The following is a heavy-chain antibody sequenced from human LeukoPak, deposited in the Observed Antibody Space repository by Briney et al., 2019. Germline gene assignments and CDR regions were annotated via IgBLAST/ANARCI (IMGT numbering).Heavy chain of an antibody. D-gene: IGHD2/OR15-2a*01. CDR2: ISYDGSNK. V-gene: IGHV3-30-3*01. J-gene: IGHJ4*02. CDR1: GFTFSSYA. Sequence: GGSLRLSCAASGFTFSSYAMHWVRQAPGKGLEWVAVISYDGSNKYYADSVKGRFTISRDNSENTLYLQMNSLRAEDTAVCYCLRDFYGYWGQGTLVTVSS. CDR3: LRDFYGY.